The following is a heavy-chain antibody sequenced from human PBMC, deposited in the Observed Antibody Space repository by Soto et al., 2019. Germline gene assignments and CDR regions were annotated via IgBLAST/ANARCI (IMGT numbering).Heavy chain of an antibody. Sequence: SETLSLTCTVSGDSISTNSYSWGWIRQPPGQGLEWIGLFYYSGSTNYNPSLKSRVTISVDTSKNQFSLKLSSVTAADTAVYYCAASITMVRGVLGYWGQGTLVTVSS. V-gene: IGHV4-39*07. CDR3: AASITMVRGVLGY. CDR2: FYYSGST. D-gene: IGHD3-10*01. J-gene: IGHJ4*02. CDR1: GDSISTNSYS.